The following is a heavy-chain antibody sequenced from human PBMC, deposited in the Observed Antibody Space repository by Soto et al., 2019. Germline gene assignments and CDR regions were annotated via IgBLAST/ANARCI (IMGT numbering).Heavy chain of an antibody. CDR3: ASFLCTGRTSYDC. CDR2: IHKDGNT. V-gene: IGHV3-66*01. Sequence: DVQLVESGGGFVQPGGSLRLSCAASGLTVSSNHMTWVRQAPGKGLEWVSVIHKDGNTHHEDSGKGRFSITRDNSENTLSVQMISLRAEDTDVYYFASFLCTGRTSYDCWGRGTLVTVSS. J-gene: IGHJ4*02. D-gene: IGHD1-1*01. CDR1: GLTVSSNH.